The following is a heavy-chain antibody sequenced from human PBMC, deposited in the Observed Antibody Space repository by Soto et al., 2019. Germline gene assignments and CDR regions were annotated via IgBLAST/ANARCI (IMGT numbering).Heavy chain of an antibody. CDR1: EFTFSTYA. CDR3: AKGFTNNWFDP. Sequence: PGGSLRLSCAASEFTFSTYAMSWVRQAPGKGLEWVSAISGSGGSTYYADSVKGRFTISRDNSRDTLYLQMNSLRADDTAVYYCAKGFTNNWFDPWGQGTLVTVSS. V-gene: IGHV3-23*01. J-gene: IGHJ5*02. D-gene: IGHD1-1*01. CDR2: ISGSGGST.